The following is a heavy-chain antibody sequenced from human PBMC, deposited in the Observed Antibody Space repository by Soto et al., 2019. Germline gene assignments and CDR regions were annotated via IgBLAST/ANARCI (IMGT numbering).Heavy chain of an antibody. J-gene: IGHJ6*02. CDR1: VFTFSNAW. Sequence: VGSLRLSCASSVFTFSNAWMSCVRHAPGKWLEWVGRIKSKTDGGTTDYAAPVKGRFTISRDDSKNTLYLQMNSLKTEDTAVYYCSTDWWELIGLHYRIEVWGQGTTVTGSS. CDR2: IKSKTDGGTT. CDR3: STDWWELIGLHYRIEV. V-gene: IGHV3-15*01. D-gene: IGHD1-26*01.